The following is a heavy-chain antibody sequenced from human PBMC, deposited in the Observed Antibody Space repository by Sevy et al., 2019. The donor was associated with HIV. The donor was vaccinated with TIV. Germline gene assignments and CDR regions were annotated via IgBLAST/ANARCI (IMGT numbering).Heavy chain of an antibody. CDR2: ISGSGTRT. D-gene: IGHD3-22*01. CDR3: AKGGGGHYDPDEIGYYFYYYNMDV. CDR1: GFSFDSYG. Sequence: GGSLRLSCAVSGFSFDSYGMTWVRQAPGKGLEWVSGISGSGTRTYYADSVKGRFSISRDNSKNRLYLQMNRLRSEDTARYYCAKGGGGHYDPDEIGYYFYYYNMDVWGKGTTVTVSS. J-gene: IGHJ6*03. V-gene: IGHV3-23*01.